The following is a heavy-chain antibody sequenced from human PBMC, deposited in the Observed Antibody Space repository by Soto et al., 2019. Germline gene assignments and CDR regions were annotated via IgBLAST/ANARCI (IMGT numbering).Heavy chain of an antibody. CDR2: VYYSGTT. V-gene: IGHV4-39*01. D-gene: IGHD3-16*01. CDR3: ARQTGGFGYYFDY. Sequence: QLQLQESGPGLVKPSETLSLTCTVSGGSIRSSDYYWGWIRQPPGKELEWVGAVYYSGTTYYNPSLKSRVTISVDTSKNHFSLNLRSVTAADTAIYYCARQTGGFGYYFDYWGQGALVTVSP. J-gene: IGHJ4*02. CDR1: GGSIRSSDYY.